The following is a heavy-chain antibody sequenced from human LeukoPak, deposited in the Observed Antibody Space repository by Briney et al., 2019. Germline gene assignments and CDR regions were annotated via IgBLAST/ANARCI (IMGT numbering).Heavy chain of an antibody. D-gene: IGHD3-3*01. CDR2: IYTSGST. J-gene: IGHJ4*02. CDR1: GGSISSYY. Sequence: SETLSLTCTVSGGSISSYYWSWIRQPAGKGLEWIGRIYTSGSTNYNPSLKGRVTMSVDTSKNQFSLKLSSVTAADTAVYYCARTYYDFWSGYLYYFDYWGQGTLVTVSS. V-gene: IGHV4-4*07. CDR3: ARTYYDFWSGYLYYFDY.